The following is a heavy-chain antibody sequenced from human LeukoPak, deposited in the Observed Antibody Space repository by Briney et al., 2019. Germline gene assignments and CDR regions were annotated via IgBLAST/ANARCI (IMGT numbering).Heavy chain of an antibody. CDR3: ARDLAAYYYGSGSPRNDY. J-gene: IGHJ4*02. D-gene: IGHD3-10*01. Sequence: ASVKVSCKASGYTFTSYGISWVRQAPGQGLEWMGWISAYNGNTNYPQKLQGRVTMTTDTSTSTAYMELRSLRSDDTAVYYCARDLAAYYYGSGSPRNDYWGQGTLVTVSS. V-gene: IGHV1-18*01. CDR2: ISAYNGNT. CDR1: GYTFTSYG.